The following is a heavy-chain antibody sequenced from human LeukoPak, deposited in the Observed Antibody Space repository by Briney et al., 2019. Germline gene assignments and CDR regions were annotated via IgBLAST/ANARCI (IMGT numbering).Heavy chain of an antibody. CDR1: GFTFSSYE. CDR3: ASPYWGGDCYSGGAFDI. J-gene: IGHJ3*02. D-gene: IGHD2-21*02. CDR2: ISSSGSTI. Sequence: GGSLRLSCAASGFTFSSYEMNWVRQAPGKGLEWVSYISSSGSTIYYADSAKGRFTISRDNAKNSLYLQMNSLRAEDTAVYYCASPYWGGDCYSGGAFDIWGQGTMVTVSS. V-gene: IGHV3-48*03.